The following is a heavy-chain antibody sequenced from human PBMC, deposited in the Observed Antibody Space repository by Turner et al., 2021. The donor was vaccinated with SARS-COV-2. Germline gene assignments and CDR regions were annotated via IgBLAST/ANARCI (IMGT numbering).Heavy chain of an antibody. V-gene: IGHV4-59*01. CDR3: GRVSSPVAGIDY. D-gene: IGHD6-19*01. J-gene: IGHJ4*02. CDR2: IYYSGST. Sequence: VQMQASGPGLVKPSETLSLTCTVSGGSISSYYWSWIRQPPGKGLEWIGYIYYSGSTKYNPSLKSRVTISVDTSKNQFSLKLSSVTAADTAVYYCGRVSSPVAGIDYWGQGTLVTVSS. CDR1: GGSISSYY.